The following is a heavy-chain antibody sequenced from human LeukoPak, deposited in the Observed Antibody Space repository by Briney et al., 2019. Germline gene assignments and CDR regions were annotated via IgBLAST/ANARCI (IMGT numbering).Heavy chain of an antibody. CDR2: IYSGGST. Sequence: GGSLRLSCAASGFTVSSNYMSWVRQAPGKGLEWVSVIYSGGSTYYADSVKGRFTISRDNSKNTLYLQMNSLRAEDTAVYYCATHNSPLPAGSTQYDFWSGYYYYYYMDVWGKGTTVTVSS. D-gene: IGHD3-3*01. J-gene: IGHJ6*03. V-gene: IGHV3-53*01. CDR1: GFTVSSNY. CDR3: ATHNSPLPAGSTQYDFWSGYYYYYYMDV.